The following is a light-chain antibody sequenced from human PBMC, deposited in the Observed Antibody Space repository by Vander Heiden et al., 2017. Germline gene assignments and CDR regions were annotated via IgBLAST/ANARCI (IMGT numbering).Light chain of an antibody. J-gene: IGKJ1*01. CDR3: QQSDSTAWT. CDR1: QSISSY. CDR2: AAS. Sequence: DIQMTHSPSSLSASVGDRVTITCRASQSISSYLNWYQQKPGKAPKLLIYAASSLQSGVPSRFSGSGSGTDFTLTISRLQPEDFATYYCQQSDSTAWTFGQGTKVEIK. V-gene: IGKV1-39*01.